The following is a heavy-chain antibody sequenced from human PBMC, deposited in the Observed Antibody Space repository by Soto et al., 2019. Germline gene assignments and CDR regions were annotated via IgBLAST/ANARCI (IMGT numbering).Heavy chain of an antibody. D-gene: IGHD3-22*01. Sequence: QVQLVQSGSEVKKPGASVKVSCKASGYTFPSCGISGMRQAPGQGLEWMGWISAYNGNTNYPEKLQGTVTMTTDTSMSTAYMELRSLRTDDTAVYYCVTVASTYYDSSGYKYWGQRTLVTDSS. CDR2: ISAYNGNT. J-gene: IGHJ4*02. V-gene: IGHV1-18*01. CDR1: GYTFPSCG. CDR3: VTVASTYYDSSGYKY.